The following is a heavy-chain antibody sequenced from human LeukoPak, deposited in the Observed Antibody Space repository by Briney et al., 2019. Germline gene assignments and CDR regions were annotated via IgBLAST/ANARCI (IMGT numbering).Heavy chain of an antibody. V-gene: IGHV3-30-3*01. CDR3: AKDGEQQLVIDY. Sequence: GGSLRVSCAASGFTFSSYAMHWVRQAPGKGLEWVAVISYDGSNKYYADSVKGRFTISRDNSKNTLYLQMNSLRAEDTAVYYCAKDGEQQLVIDYWGQGTLVTVSS. J-gene: IGHJ4*02. CDR2: ISYDGSNK. CDR1: GFTFSSYA. D-gene: IGHD6-13*01.